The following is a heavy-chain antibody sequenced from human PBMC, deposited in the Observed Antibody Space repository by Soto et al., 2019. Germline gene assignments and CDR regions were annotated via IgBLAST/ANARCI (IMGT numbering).Heavy chain of an antibody. J-gene: IGHJ4*02. CDR2: IKPDGTEK. Sequence: GGSLRLSCAASGFSLRDYWMSWVRQAPGKGLEWVANIKPDGTEKNYVDSVKGRFTISRDNAKNSLFLQMNSLRVEDTAVYYCARIKTYSRDWGQGTLVTVSS. D-gene: IGHD4-4*01. CDR3: ARIKTYSRD. CDR1: GFSLRDYW. V-gene: IGHV3-7*03.